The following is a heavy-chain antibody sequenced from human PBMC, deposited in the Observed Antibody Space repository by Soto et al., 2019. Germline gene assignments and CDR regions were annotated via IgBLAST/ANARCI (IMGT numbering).Heavy chain of an antibody. J-gene: IGHJ5*02. V-gene: IGHV4-39*01. CDR1: GGSVISSGYH. CDR2: INHGGVT. Sequence: SETLSLTCTVSGGSVISSGYHWGWIRRPPGKELEWIGSINHGGVTYYHPSLKSRVSVSMDTSKNQFSLKLSPVSAADTAFYYCARVGYCTFSTCFATNWFDPWGPGTLVTVSS. CDR3: ARVGYCTFSTCFATNWFDP. D-gene: IGHD2-2*03.